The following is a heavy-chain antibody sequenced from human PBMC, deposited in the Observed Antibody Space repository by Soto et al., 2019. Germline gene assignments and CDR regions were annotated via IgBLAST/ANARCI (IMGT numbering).Heavy chain of an antibody. J-gene: IGHJ4*02. D-gene: IGHD3-16*01. V-gene: IGHV3-23*01. CDR2: ISGSGGRS. CDR3: AKAYFVWSSEQPYYFDY. CDR1: GFTFSNYA. Sequence: EVQLLDSGGGLVQPGGSLRFSCAASGFTFSNYAMTWVRQGPGKGLEWVSGISGSGGRSYYADSVKGRFTISRDNSKSTSYLQMNSLRAEDTAVYYCAKAYFVWSSEQPYYFDYWGQGTLVTVSS.